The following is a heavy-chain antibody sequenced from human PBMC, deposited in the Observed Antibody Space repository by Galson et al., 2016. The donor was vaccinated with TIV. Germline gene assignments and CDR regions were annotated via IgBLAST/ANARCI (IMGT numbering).Heavy chain of an antibody. CDR1: GLAVDKNY. V-gene: IGHV3-66*01. Sequence: SLRLSCASSGLAVDKNYMTWVRQAPGKGLEWVALISDSGNTYYSESVRGRFTISRDNAKNLLYLEMNGLRDEDTAVYYCARRFDYWGQGILVTVSS. J-gene: IGHJ4*02. CDR3: ARRFDY. CDR2: ISDSGNT.